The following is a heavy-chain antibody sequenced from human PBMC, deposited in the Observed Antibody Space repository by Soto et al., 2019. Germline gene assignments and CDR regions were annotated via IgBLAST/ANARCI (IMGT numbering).Heavy chain of an antibody. CDR3: ARVSAAGTYFDY. V-gene: IGHV4-59*01. J-gene: IGHJ4*02. CDR1: GGSISSYY. CDR2: IYYSGST. Sequence: PSETLSLTCTVSGGSISSYYWSWIRQPPGKGLEWIGYIYYSGSTNYNPSLKSRVTISVDTSKNQFSLKLSSVTAADTAVYYCARVSAAGTYFDYWGQGTLVTVSS. D-gene: IGHD6-13*01.